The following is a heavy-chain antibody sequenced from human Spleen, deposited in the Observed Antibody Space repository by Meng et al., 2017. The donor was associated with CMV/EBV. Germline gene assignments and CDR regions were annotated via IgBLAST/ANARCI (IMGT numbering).Heavy chain of an antibody. Sequence: FTFRNYAMNWVRQAPGKGLEWVSIIYSGGSSTYYADSVKGRFTISRDNSKNTLYLQMNSLRAEDTAVYYCAKNYYDYSASWYAGGFDPWGQGTLVTVSS. CDR3: AKNYYDYSASWYAGGFDP. CDR1: FTFRNYA. V-gene: IGHV3-23*03. D-gene: IGHD3-22*01. J-gene: IGHJ5*02. CDR2: IYSGGSST.